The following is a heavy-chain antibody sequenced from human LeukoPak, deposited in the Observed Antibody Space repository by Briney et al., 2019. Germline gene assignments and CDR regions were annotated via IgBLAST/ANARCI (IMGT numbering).Heavy chain of an antibody. V-gene: IGHV3-7*01. D-gene: IGHD3-3*01. CDR3: ARFLDFWSGYHY. CDR1: GFIFSSYW. CDR2: IKQDGSEK. J-gene: IGHJ4*02. Sequence: PGGSLRLSCAASGFIFSSYWMSWVRQAPGKGLEWVANIKQDGSEKYYVDSVKGRFTISRDNAKNSLYLQMNSLRAEDTAVYYCARFLDFWSGYHYWGQGTLVTVSS.